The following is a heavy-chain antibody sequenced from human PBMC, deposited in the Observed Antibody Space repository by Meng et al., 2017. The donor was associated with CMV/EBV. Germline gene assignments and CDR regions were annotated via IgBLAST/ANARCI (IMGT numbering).Heavy chain of an antibody. CDR1: GYTFTSYD. V-gene: IGHV1-8*01. D-gene: IGHD3-3*01. J-gene: IGHJ4*02. CDR3: ARGSTVFLDWHREFDY. Sequence: SGYTFTSYDTTWVRQAPGQGLEWMGWMNPNSGNTGYAQKFQGRVTMTRNTSISTAYMELSSLRSEDTAVYYCARGSTVFLDWHREFDYWGQGTLVTVSS. CDR2: MNPNSGNT.